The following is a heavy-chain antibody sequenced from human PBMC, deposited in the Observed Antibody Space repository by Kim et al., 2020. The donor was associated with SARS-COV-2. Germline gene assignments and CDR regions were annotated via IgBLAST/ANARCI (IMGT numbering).Heavy chain of an antibody. J-gene: IGHJ6*02. Sequence: GGSLRLSCAASGFTFDDYAMHWVRQAPGKGLEWVSGISWNSGSIGYADSVKGRFTISRDNAKNSLYLQMNSLRAEDTALYYCAKDIRDIVVVGYALVGGMDVWGQGTTVTVSS. D-gene: IGHD2-2*01. CDR1: GFTFDDYA. CDR2: ISWNSGSI. CDR3: AKDIRDIVVVGYALVGGMDV. V-gene: IGHV3-9*01.